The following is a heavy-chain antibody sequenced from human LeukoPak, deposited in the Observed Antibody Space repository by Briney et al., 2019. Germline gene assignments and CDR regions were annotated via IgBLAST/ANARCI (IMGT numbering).Heavy chain of an antibody. D-gene: IGHD2-21*01. V-gene: IGHV3-13*01. CDR1: GFTFSSYD. CDR2: IGTAGGT. Sequence: PGGSLRLSCAASGFTFSSYDMRWVRQATGKGLEWVSAIGTAGGTYYPGSVKGRFTISRDNSKNMVSLEMNSLRTEDTAVYYCAKDVNAYCSGDCSDYWGQGTLVTVSS. J-gene: IGHJ4*02. CDR3: AKDVNAYCSGDCSDY.